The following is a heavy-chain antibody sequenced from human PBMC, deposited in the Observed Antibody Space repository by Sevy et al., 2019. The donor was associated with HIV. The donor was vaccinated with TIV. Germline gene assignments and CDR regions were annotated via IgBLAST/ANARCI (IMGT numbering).Heavy chain of an antibody. CDR3: GGAQDGYNPLDY. CDR2: INHSGST. CDR1: GGSFSGYY. Sequence: SEILSLTCAVYGGSFSGYYWSWIRQPPGKGLEWIGEINHSGSTNYNPSLKSRVTISVDTSKNQFSLKLSSVTAADTAVYYCGGAQDGYNPLDYWGHGTLVTVSS. J-gene: IGHJ4*01. V-gene: IGHV4-34*01. D-gene: IGHD5-12*01.